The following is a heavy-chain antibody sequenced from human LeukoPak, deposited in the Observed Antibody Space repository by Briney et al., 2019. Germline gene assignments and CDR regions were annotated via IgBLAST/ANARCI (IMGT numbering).Heavy chain of an antibody. CDR2: ISGSSGII. CDR3: AKASSMVRGAMTLFEY. CDR1: GFTFNTYT. Sequence: GGSLRLSCAASGFTFNTYTMNWVRQAPGKGLEWVSYISGSSGIIDYADSVRGRFTISRDNAKNSLYLQMNSLRAEDTAVYYCAKASSMVRGAMTLFEYWGQGTLVTVSS. J-gene: IGHJ4*02. V-gene: IGHV3-48*01. D-gene: IGHD3-10*01.